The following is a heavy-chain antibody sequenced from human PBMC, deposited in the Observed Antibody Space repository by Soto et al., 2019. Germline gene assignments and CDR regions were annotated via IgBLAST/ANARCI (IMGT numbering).Heavy chain of an antibody. Sequence: GESLKISCKGSGYSFTSYWISWVRQMPGKGLEWMGRIDPSDSYTNYSPSFQGHVTISADKSISTAYLQWSGLKASDTAMYYCARVYPAAPYYYYGMDVWGQGTTVTVSS. CDR2: IDPSDSYT. V-gene: IGHV5-10-1*01. CDR3: ARVYPAAPYYYYGMDV. J-gene: IGHJ6*02. D-gene: IGHD6-25*01. CDR1: GYSFTSYW.